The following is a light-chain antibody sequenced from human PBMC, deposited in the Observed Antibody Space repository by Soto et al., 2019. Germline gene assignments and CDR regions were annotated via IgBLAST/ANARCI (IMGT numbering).Light chain of an antibody. Sequence: QSVLTQPRSVSGSPGQSVTISCTGTSSDVGAYNYVSWYQQHPGKAPNFMIYDVSKRPSGVPDRFSGSRSGNTDSLTISGLQAEDEADYYCCSYAGSYTYVFGTGTKLTVL. CDR1: SSDVGAYNY. CDR2: DVS. J-gene: IGLJ1*01. V-gene: IGLV2-11*01. CDR3: CSYAGSYTYV.